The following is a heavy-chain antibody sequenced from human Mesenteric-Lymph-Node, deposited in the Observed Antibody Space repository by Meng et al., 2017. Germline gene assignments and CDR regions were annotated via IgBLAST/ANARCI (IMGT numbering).Heavy chain of an antibody. V-gene: IGHV4-4*02. CDR3: TTLYGDSIS. CDR1: GGSIRNNQW. CDR2: IYHSGRT. J-gene: IGHJ4*02. Sequence: QVQLQGAGPGLVKPSGPLPLPCDVSGGSIRNNQWWSWVRQAPGKGLEWIGEIYHSGRTNYNPSVKSRVSTSVDKSQNHFSLRLSSVTAADTAVYYCTTLYGDSISWGQGTLVTVSS. D-gene: IGHD4-17*01.